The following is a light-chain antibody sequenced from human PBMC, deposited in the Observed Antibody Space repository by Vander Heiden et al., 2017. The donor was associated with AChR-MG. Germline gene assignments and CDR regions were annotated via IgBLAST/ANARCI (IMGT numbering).Light chain of an antibody. Sequence: SSVMPPDSIVSVAFGQTVRITCQGDRLTTDSASWYQQNPAHSAVLVIFGKNNRPSGFPYRFSGSNSVNTASLTITGAQADEEADYYCSSRDSSGNQLFGTGTKVTVL. J-gene: IGLJ1*01. V-gene: IGLV3-19*01. CDR1: RLTTDS. CDR3: SSRDSSGNQL. CDR2: GKN.